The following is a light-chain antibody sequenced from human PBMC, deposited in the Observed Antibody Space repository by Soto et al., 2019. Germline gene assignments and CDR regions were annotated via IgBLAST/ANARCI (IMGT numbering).Light chain of an antibody. V-gene: IGLV2-14*03. CDR3: SSQRTTITLV. CDR2: DVS. Sequence: QSALTQPASVSGSPGQSITISCTGTSSDVGAYNYVSWYQQHPGKAPKLMIYDVSNRPSGVSNRFSGSKSGNTASLTISGLQAEDEADYYCSSQRTTITLVFGGGTKLTVL. J-gene: IGLJ2*01. CDR1: SSDVGAYNY.